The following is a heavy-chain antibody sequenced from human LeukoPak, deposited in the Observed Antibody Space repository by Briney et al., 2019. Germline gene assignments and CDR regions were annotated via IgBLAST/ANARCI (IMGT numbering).Heavy chain of an antibody. CDR2: IYTSGST. V-gene: IGHV4-4*07. CDR3: ARERCGGDCYYYFNGMDV. J-gene: IGHJ6*02. D-gene: IGHD2-21*02. Sequence: SETLSLTCTVSGGSISSYFWTWIPQPAGKGLVCIGHIYTSGSTKYNPSLKSRVTMSVDTSKNQFSLKLNSVTAADTALYYCARERCGGDCYYYFNGMDVWGQGTPVTVSS. CDR1: GGSISSYF.